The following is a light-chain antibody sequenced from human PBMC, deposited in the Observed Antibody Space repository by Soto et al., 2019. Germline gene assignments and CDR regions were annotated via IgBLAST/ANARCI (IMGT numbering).Light chain of an antibody. J-gene: IGKJ1*01. CDR2: DAS. V-gene: IGKV3-11*01. Sequence: ETVLTQSPATLSSSPGERVTLSCRASQSVTTYLAWYQHKPGQAPSLLIYDASHRATGISARFSGSGSGTDFTLTISSLEPEDFAVYYCQQYGSSPQTFGQGTKVDIK. CDR1: QSVTTY. CDR3: QQYGSSPQT.